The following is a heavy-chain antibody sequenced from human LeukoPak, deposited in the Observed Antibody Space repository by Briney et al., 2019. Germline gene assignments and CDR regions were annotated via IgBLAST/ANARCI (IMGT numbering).Heavy chain of an antibody. J-gene: IGHJ6*02. D-gene: IGHD3-10*01. Sequence: SETLSLTCAVSGGSISSGGYSWSWIRQPPGKGLEWIGYIYHSGSTYYNPSLKSRVTISVDRSKNQFSLKLSSVTAADTAVYYCARGSGDYYYYGMDVWGQGTTVTVSS. CDR3: ARGSGDYYYYGMDV. CDR2: IYHSGST. V-gene: IGHV4-30-2*01. CDR1: GGSISSGGYS.